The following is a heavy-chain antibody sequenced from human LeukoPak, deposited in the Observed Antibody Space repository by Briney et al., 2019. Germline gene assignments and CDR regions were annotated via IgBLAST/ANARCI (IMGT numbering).Heavy chain of an antibody. J-gene: IGHJ3*02. CDR3: VRRNYVAFDI. D-gene: IGHD1-7*01. CDR1: GFIFSDQY. Sequence: GGSLRLSCAVSGFIFSDQYMDWVRQAPGKGLEWIGRTQNKANSYTMDYAASVRGRFTISRDDSKNSLSLQMNSLKTEDTAVYYCVRRNYVAFDIWGQGTMVIVSS. CDR2: TQNKANSYTM. V-gene: IGHV3-72*01.